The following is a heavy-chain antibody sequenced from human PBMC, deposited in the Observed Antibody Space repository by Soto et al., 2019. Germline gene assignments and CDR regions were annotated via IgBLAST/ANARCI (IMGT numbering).Heavy chain of an antibody. CDR1: GYTFTSYA. Sequence: WASVKVSCKASGYTFTSYAMHWVRQAPGQRLEWMGWINAGNGNTKYSQKFQGRVTITRDTSASTAYMELSSLRSEDTAVYYCARVLTSPDHYGMDVWGQGTTVTVSS. CDR3: ARVLTSPDHYGMDV. V-gene: IGHV1-3*01. CDR2: INAGNGNT. D-gene: IGHD2-2*01. J-gene: IGHJ6*02.